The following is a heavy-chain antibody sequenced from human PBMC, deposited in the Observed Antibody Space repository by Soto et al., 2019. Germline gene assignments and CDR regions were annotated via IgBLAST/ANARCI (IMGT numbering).Heavy chain of an antibody. J-gene: IGHJ4*02. V-gene: IGHV3-23*01. CDR1: GFTFSDYG. D-gene: IGHD2-21*02. CDR3: AHRLGGNSPFDY. Sequence: GSLRLSCAASGFTFSDYGMSWVRQAPGKGLEWVSVIGGSGGSTYYADSVKGRFTVSRDTSKNQVVLTMTNTDPVDTATYYCAHRLGGNSPFDYWGQGTLVTVSS. CDR2: IGGSGGST.